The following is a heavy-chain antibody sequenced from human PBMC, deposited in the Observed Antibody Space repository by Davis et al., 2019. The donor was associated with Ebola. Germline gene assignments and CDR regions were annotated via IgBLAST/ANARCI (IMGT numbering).Heavy chain of an antibody. CDR1: GFTFSSYA. Sequence: GESLNISCAASGFTFSSYAMHWVRQAPGKGLEWVGRIKSKTDGGTTDYAGPVKGRFTFSRDDSKNTVFLQMKSLRPEDTAVYYCTTSRTWYAEYYYGFDVWGQGTTVTVSS. D-gene: IGHD2/OR15-2a*01. CDR2: IKSKTDGGTT. V-gene: IGHV3-15*01. CDR3: TTSRTWYAEYYYGFDV. J-gene: IGHJ6*02.